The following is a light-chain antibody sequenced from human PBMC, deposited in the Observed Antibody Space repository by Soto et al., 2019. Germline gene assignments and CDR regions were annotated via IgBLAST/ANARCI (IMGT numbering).Light chain of an antibody. J-gene: IGLJ1*01. CDR1: SSDVGAYNY. V-gene: IGLV2-14*01. Sequence: QSVLTQPASVSGPPGQSITISCTGTSSDVGAYNYVSWYQHHPGKAPRLVIYDVTNRPSGISDRFSGSKSGNTASLTISGLLAEEEADYYCASYTTISTYVFGPGTKVTVL. CDR3: ASYTTISTYV. CDR2: DVT.